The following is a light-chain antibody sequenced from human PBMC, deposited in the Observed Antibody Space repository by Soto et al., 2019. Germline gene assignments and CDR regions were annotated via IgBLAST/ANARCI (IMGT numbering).Light chain of an antibody. CDR2: VNS. V-gene: IGLV1-40*01. Sequence: QSVLTQPPSVSGAPGQRVTISCTGSSSNIGAGYDVHWYQQLPGTAPKLLIYVNSNRPSGVPDRFSGSKSGTSASLAITGLQAEDEADYYCQSYDSSLSGSVFGGGTKLPVL. CDR1: SSNIGAGYD. CDR3: QSYDSSLSGSV. J-gene: IGLJ2*01.